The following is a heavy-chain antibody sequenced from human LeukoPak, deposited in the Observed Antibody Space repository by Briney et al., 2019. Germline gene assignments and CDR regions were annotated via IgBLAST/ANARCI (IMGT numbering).Heavy chain of an antibody. D-gene: IGHD3-10*01. Sequence: PSETLSLTCTVSGGSISSYYWSWIRQPAGKGLEWIGSIYSSGSTYYNPSLKSRVIIIIDTPKNHFSLTLSSVTAADTAVYYCARSDGYGLVGIWGQGTMVTVSS. J-gene: IGHJ3*02. CDR1: GGSISSYY. CDR2: IYSSGST. V-gene: IGHV4-4*07. CDR3: ARSDGYGLVGI.